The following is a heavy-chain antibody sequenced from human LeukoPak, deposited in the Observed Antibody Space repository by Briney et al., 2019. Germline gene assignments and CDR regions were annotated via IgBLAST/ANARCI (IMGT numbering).Heavy chain of an antibody. CDR1: GGSISSSSYY. V-gene: IGHV4-39*01. Sequence: SETLSLTCTVSGGSISSSSYYWGWIRQPRGKGLEWIGSIYYSGSTYYNPSLKSRVTISVDTSKNQFSLKLSSVTAADTAVYYCARRGGSWYDSSNYFDYWGQGTLVTVSS. CDR3: ARRGGSWYDSSNYFDY. J-gene: IGHJ4*02. CDR2: IYYSGST. D-gene: IGHD6-13*01.